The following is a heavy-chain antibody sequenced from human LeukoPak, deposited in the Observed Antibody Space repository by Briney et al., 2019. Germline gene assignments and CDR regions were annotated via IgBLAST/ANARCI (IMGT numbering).Heavy chain of an antibody. CDR3: ARDHCSPGTCLGGH. CDR2: IIPSLDVA. D-gene: IGHD2-15*01. V-gene: IGHV1-69*04. Sequence: ASVKVSCKASGDTFIPYTFSWVRQAPGQGLEWIGRIIPSLDVANYAQKFQGRVTLSVDRDTATTYMEVTSLRSEDTAIYYCARDHCSPGTCLGGHWGQGTLVTVSS. CDR1: GDTFIPYT. J-gene: IGHJ4*02.